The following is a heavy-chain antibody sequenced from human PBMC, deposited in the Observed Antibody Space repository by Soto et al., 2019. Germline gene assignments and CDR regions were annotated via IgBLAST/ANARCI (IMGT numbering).Heavy chain of an antibody. D-gene: IGHD5-12*01. V-gene: IGHV1-18*01. CDR2: ISTYNGDT. J-gene: IGHJ6*02. Sequence: GASVTGCCKDSGYTFSSYGSRWGRQAKGQGLEWMGWISTYNGDTNYAQTFQGRVTMTTDTSTSTVHMEVRSLRSDDTAVYYCAREGVAPYYYYGMDVWGQGTPVSVSS. CDR1: GYTFSSYG. CDR3: AREGVAPYYYYGMDV.